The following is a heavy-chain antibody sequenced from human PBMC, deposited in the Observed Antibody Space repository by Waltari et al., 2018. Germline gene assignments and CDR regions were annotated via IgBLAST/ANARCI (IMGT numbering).Heavy chain of an antibody. CDR1: GYSFTSYC. Sequence: EVQLVPSGAEVKKPGESLKISCKGSGYSFTSYCLGWVRQVPWKGLEWMGIIYPGDSHTRYSPSFQGQVTTSADKSSSTAYLQWSSLKASDTAMYYCASKGGSSPFDAFDICGQGTMVTVSS. V-gene: IGHV5-51*03. CDR3: ASKGGSSPFDAFDI. D-gene: IGHD3-16*01. CDR2: IYPGDSHT. J-gene: IGHJ3*02.